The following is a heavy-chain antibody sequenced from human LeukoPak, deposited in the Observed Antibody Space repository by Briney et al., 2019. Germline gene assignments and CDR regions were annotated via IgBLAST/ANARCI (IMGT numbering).Heavy chain of an antibody. J-gene: IGHJ4*02. D-gene: IGHD3-3*01. CDR1: GFTFTGHS. CDR2: VADDEKTI. V-gene: IGHV3-30*04. Sequence: GGSLRLSCVASGFTFTGHSMHWVRQAPGKGLEWVAVVADDEKTIFYADSVKGRFTISRDNAKNSLYLQMNSLRAEDTAVYYCARSTYYDFWSGYYYFDYWGQGTLVTVSS. CDR3: ARSTYYDFWSGYYYFDY.